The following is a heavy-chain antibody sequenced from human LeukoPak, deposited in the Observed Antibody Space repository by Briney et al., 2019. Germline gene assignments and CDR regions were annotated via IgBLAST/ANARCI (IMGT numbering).Heavy chain of an antibody. CDR1: GGSISSYY. CDR3: ARAFRPALDAFDI. Sequence: PSETLSLTCTVSGGSISSYYWSWIRQPPGKGLEWIGEINHSGSTNYNPSLKSRVTISVDTSKNQFSLKLSSVTAADTAVYYCARAFRPALDAFDIWGQGTMVTVSS. J-gene: IGHJ3*02. V-gene: IGHV4-34*01. D-gene: IGHD6-6*01. CDR2: INHSGST.